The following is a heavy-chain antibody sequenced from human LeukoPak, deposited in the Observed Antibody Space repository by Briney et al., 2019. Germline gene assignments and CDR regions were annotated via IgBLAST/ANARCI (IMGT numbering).Heavy chain of an antibody. Sequence: PSETLSLTCAVSGGSISSSNWWSWVRQPPGKGLEWIGEIYHSGSTNYNPSLKSRVTISVDRSKNQFSLKLSSVTAADTAVYYCARENVDYGSGSIDYWGQGTLVTVSS. CDR2: IYHSGST. D-gene: IGHD3-10*01. J-gene: IGHJ4*02. V-gene: IGHV4-4*02. CDR1: GGSISSSNW. CDR3: ARENVDYGSGSIDY.